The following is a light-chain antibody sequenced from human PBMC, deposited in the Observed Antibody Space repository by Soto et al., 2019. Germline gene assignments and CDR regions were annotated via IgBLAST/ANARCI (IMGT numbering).Light chain of an antibody. CDR3: QQSYSTPRT. J-gene: IGKJ1*01. CDR2: AAS. Sequence: DIQMTQSPSFLSASVGDRVTITCRASQSISSSLNWYQQKPGKAPKLLIYAASSLQIGVPSRFSGSGSGTDFTLTISSLQPEDFATYYCQQSYSTPRTFGQGTKVEIK. CDR1: QSISSS. V-gene: IGKV1-39*01.